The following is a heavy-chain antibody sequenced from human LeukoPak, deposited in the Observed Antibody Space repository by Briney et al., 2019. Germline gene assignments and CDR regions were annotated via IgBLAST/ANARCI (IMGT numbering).Heavy chain of an antibody. CDR3: ARRGGDDQWDV. J-gene: IGHJ6*02. CDR1: GFIFSTYA. Sequence: GGSLRLSCAASGFIFSTYAMHWVRQAPGKRLEWVTVISYDGNNKYYADSVKGRFTISRDNSKNTLYLQMNSLRVEDTAVYYCARRGGDDQWDVWGQGTTVTVSS. D-gene: IGHD3-16*01. V-gene: IGHV3-30-3*01. CDR2: ISYDGNNK.